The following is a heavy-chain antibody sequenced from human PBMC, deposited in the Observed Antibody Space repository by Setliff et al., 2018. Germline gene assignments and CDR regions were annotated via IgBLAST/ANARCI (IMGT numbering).Heavy chain of an antibody. V-gene: IGHV1-18*01. CDR1: GYAFSSSV. CDR2: ISAYNDNK. D-gene: IGHD3-10*01. J-gene: IGHJ6*02. CDR3: ARVVYHASGSSLSYGMDV. Sequence: ASVKVSCKSSGYAFSSSVVTWVRQAPGQGLEWMGWISAYNDNKNYAQKFQGRVTMTTDTSTNTVFMELRSLRSDDTAMFYCARVVYHASGSSLSYGMDVWGQGTAVTVSS.